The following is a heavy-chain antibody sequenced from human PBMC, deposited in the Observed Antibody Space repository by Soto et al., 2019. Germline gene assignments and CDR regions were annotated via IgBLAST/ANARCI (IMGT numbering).Heavy chain of an antibody. CDR3: AKGIWEQVTWFDP. Sequence: PGGSLRLSCTASGFTIGDYGLNWIRQAPGKGLEWVGFIRSKANGGTTEYAASVKGRFSISRDDSTSIAYLQMNSLQNEDTAVYYCAKGIWEQVTWFDPWGQGTLVTVSS. CDR2: IRSKANGGTT. J-gene: IGHJ5*02. CDR1: GFTIGDYG. D-gene: IGHD1-26*01. V-gene: IGHV3-49*03.